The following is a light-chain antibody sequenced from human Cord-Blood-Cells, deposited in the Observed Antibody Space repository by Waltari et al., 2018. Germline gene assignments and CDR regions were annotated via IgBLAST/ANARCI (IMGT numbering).Light chain of an antibody. V-gene: IGLV2-14*01. J-gene: IGLJ3*02. CDR3: SSYTSSSTWV. CDR1: RSDVGGYNS. CDR2: EVS. Sequence: QSALTQHASVSGSPGQSITISCTGTRSDVGGYNSVSCYQQHPGKAPKLMIYEVSNRPAGVSNRFSGSKSGNTASLTISGLQAEDEADYYCSSYTSSSTWVFGGGTKLTVL.